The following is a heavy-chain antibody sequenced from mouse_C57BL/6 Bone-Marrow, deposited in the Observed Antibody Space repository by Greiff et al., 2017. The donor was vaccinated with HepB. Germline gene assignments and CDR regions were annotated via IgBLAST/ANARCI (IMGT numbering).Heavy chain of an antibody. CDR3: ARRSITTSYFDY. D-gene: IGHD2-4*01. CDR2: INPNNGGT. CDR1: GYTFTDYY. Sequence: EVQLQQSGPELVKPGASVKISCKASGYTFTDYYMNWVKQSHGKSLEWIGDINPNNGGTSYNQKFKGKATLTVDKSSSTAYMELRSLTSEDSAVYYCARRSITTSYFDYWGQGTTLTVSS. J-gene: IGHJ2*01. V-gene: IGHV1-26*01.